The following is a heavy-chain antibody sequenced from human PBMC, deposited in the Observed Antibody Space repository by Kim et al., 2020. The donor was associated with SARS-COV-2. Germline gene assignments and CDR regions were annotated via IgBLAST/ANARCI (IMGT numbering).Heavy chain of an antibody. Sequence: GGSLRLSCAASGFTFSDYAMTWVRQAPGKGLEWVSTISGGGGGTYYADSVKGRFTISRDNSKNMLSLQMNSLRAEDTATYYCAKGGGNSFFDCWGQGTLVTVSS. CDR2: ISGGGGGT. V-gene: IGHV3-23*01. D-gene: IGHD1-26*01. CDR3: AKGGGNSFFDC. J-gene: IGHJ4*02. CDR1: GFTFSDYA.